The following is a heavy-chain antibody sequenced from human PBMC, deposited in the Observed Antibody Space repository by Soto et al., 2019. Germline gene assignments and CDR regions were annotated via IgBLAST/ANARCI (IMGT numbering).Heavy chain of an antibody. CDR3: AREGFRYCSGGSCYSYHVRADSYYYGMDV. CDR1: GFTFRSYG. V-gene: IGHV3-33*01. Sequence: QVQLVESGGGVVQPGRSLRLSCAASGFTFRSYGMHWVRQAPGKGLEWVAVIWYDGSNKYYADSVKGRFTISRDNSKNTLYLQMNSLRAEDTAVYYCAREGFRYCSGGSCYSYHVRADSYYYGMDVWGQGTTVTVSS. J-gene: IGHJ6*02. CDR2: IWYDGSNK. D-gene: IGHD2-15*01.